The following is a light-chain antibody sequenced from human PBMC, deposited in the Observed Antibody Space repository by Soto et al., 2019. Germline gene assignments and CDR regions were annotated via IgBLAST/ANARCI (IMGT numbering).Light chain of an antibody. CDR1: QSISSIY. CDR3: QQYGSSPPIT. CDR2: GAS. V-gene: IGKV3-20*01. Sequence: EIVMTQSPATLSVSPGERATVSCRAIQSISSIYFAWYQQKPGQAPRLLISGASSRATGIPDRFSGSGSGTDFTLTISRLEPEDFAVYYCQQYGSSPPITFGGGTKVDIK. J-gene: IGKJ4*01.